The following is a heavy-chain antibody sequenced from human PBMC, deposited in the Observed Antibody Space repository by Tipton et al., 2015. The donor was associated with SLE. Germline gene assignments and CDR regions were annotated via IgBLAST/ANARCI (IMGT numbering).Heavy chain of an antibody. Sequence: TLSLTCGVYGGSFSGYYWTWIRQPPGKGLEWIGEISDGGTTYYNPSLKSRVTISLDTSKNQFSLKLSSVTAADTAVYYCARGRDFKEAVAGRGWFDPWGQGTLVTVSS. D-gene: IGHD6-19*01. CDR3: ARGRDFKEAVAGRGWFDP. V-gene: IGHV4-34*01. CDR2: ISDGGTT. CDR1: GGSFSGYY. J-gene: IGHJ5*02.